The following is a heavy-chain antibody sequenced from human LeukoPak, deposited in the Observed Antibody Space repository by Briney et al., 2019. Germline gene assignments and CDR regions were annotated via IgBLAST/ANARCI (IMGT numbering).Heavy chain of an antibody. CDR2: IRSKANSYAT. D-gene: IGHD6-19*01. Sequence: GGSLRLSCAASGFTFSGSAVHWVRQASGKGLEWVGRIRSKANSYATAYAASVKGRFTISRDDSKNTAYLQMNSLKTEDTAVYYCTRLGEAVAGTEDYWGQGTLVTVST. CDR1: GFTFSGSA. CDR3: TRLGEAVAGTEDY. V-gene: IGHV3-73*01. J-gene: IGHJ4*02.